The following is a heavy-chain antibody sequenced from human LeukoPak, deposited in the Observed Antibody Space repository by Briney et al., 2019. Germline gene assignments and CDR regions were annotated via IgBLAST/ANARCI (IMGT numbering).Heavy chain of an antibody. J-gene: IGHJ4*02. CDR2: ASHDEVGK. CDR1: GFTFSDYA. Sequence: GGSLRLSCVGSGFTFSDYAIHWVRQAPGKGLEWVAVASHDEVGKQFADSVKGRFTLPRDNSRDSVHLQMNRLRDEDTGVYYCAKDRGYGEHEPFESWGQGSLVTVSS. D-gene: IGHD4-17*01. V-gene: IGHV3-30*18. CDR3: AKDRGYGEHEPFES.